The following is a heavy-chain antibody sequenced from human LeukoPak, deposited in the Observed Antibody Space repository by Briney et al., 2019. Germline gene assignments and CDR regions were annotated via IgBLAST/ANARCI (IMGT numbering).Heavy chain of an antibody. CDR1: GYTFTSYG. CDR3: ARDKSLVVPAAMRSYGMDV. J-gene: IGHJ6*02. D-gene: IGHD2-2*01. Sequence: ASVTVSCKASGYTFTSYGISWVRQAPGQGLEWMGWISAYNGNTNYAQKLQGRVTITTDTSTSTAYMELRSLRSDDTAVYYCARDKSLVVPAAMRSYGMDVWGQGTTVTVSS. CDR2: ISAYNGNT. V-gene: IGHV1-18*01.